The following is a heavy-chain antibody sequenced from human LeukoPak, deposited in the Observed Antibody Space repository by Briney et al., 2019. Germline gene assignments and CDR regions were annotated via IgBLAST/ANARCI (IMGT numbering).Heavy chain of an antibody. D-gene: IGHD5-24*01. V-gene: IGHV3-7*03. J-gene: IGHJ5*02. CDR1: GFTFSSYW. Sequence: GGSLRLSCAASGFTFSSYWMSWVRQAPGKGLEWVANIKQDGSEKYYVDSVKGRFTISRDNAKNSLYLQMNSLRAEDTAVYYCAKGDGYNYDNWFDPWGQGTLVTVSS. CDR3: AKGDGYNYDNWFDP. CDR2: IKQDGSEK.